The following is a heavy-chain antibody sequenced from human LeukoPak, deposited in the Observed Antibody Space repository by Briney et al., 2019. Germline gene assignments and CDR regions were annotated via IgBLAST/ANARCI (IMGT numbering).Heavy chain of an antibody. J-gene: IGHJ4*02. CDR3: ARETRPDFWSGYFSYFDY. CDR1: GGSISSYY. V-gene: IGHV4-59*01. Sequence: SETLSLTCTVSGGSISSYYWSWIRQPPGKGLEWIGYIYYSGSTNYNPSLKSRVTISVDTSKNQFSLKLSSVTAADTAVYYCARETRPDFWSGYFSYFDYGGQGTLVTVSS. CDR2: IYYSGST. D-gene: IGHD3-3*01.